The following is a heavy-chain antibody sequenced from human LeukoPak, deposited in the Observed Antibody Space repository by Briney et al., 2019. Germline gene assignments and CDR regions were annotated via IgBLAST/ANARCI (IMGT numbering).Heavy chain of an antibody. J-gene: IGHJ6*02. CDR3: AIQSSGWYGMDV. CDR2: ISGSGGST. D-gene: IGHD6-19*01. CDR1: GFTFSSYA. V-gene: IGHV3-23*01. Sequence: GGSLRLSCAASGFTFSSYAMSWDRQAPGKGLEWVSAISGSGGSTYYADSVKGRFTISRDNSKNTLYLQMNSLRAEDTAVYYCAIQSSGWYGMDVWGQGTTVTVSS.